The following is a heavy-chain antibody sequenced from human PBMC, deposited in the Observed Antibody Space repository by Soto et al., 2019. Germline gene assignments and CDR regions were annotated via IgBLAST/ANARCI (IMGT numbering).Heavy chain of an antibody. CDR1: GFTFTSSA. CDR2: IVVGSGNT. Sequence: SVKVSSKASGFTFTSSAMQWVRQARGQRLEWIGWIVVGSGNTNYAQKFQERVTITRNISTSTAYMELSSLRSEDTAVYYCARGKVLRFLEWSSYNYYYYYMDVWGKGTTVTVS. CDR3: ARGKVLRFLEWSSYNYYYYYMDV. J-gene: IGHJ6*03. D-gene: IGHD3-3*01. V-gene: IGHV1-58*02.